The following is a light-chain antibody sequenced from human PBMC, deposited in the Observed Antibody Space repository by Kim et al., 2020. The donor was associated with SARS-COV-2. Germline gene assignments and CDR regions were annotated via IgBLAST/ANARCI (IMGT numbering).Light chain of an antibody. Sequence: VSPGERATLSCRASQSVSSYLAWYQQKPGQAPRPLIYDASNRATGIPARFSGSGSGTDFTLTISSLEPEDFAVYYCQQRSNWPPTFGQGTKVDIK. CDR3: QQRSNWPPT. V-gene: IGKV3-11*01. CDR2: DAS. CDR1: QSVSSY. J-gene: IGKJ1*01.